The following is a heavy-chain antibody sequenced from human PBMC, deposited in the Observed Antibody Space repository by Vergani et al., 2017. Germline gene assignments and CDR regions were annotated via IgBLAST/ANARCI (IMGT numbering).Heavy chain of an antibody. CDR2: IIPILGIA. D-gene: IGHD3-3*01. J-gene: IGHJ4*02. Sequence: QVQLVQSGAEVKKPGSSVKVSCKASGGTFSSYTISWVRQAPGQGLEWMGRIIPILGIANYAQKFQGRVTITADKSTSTAYMELSSLRSEDTAVYYCARSREWLPIDYWGQGTLVTVSS. CDR1: GGTFSSYT. V-gene: IGHV1-69*02. CDR3: ARSREWLPIDY.